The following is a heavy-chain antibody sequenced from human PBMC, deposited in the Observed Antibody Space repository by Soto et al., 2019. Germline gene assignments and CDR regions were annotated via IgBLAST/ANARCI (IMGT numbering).Heavy chain of an antibody. Sequence: EVRLLESGGGLVQPGGSLRLSCAASGFTFSTYAMSWVRQAPGKGLECVSATSGSGDSTFYADSVKGRFTIARGNAENSRCLHMSRLRVEYMAMCYCALDSPYSRSWVPFDCWGQGTLVTVSS. CDR1: GFTFSTYA. CDR3: ALDSPYSRSWVPFDC. J-gene: IGHJ4*02. CDR2: TSGSGDST. V-gene: IGHV3-23*01. D-gene: IGHD6-13*01.